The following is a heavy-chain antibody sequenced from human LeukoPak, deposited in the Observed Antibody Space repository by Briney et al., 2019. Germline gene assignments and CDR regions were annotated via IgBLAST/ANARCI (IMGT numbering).Heavy chain of an antibody. CDR2: INPNSGGT. CDR3: ARNLAVAGTGYYYYGMDV. V-gene: IGHV1-2*06. CDR1: GYTFTGYY. Sequence: ASVKVSCKASGYTFTGYYMHWVRQAPGQGLEWMGRINPNSGGTNYAQKFQGRVTMTRDASISTAYMELSRLRSDDTAVYYCARNLAVAGTGYYYYGMDVWGQGTTVTVSS. D-gene: IGHD6-19*01. J-gene: IGHJ6*02.